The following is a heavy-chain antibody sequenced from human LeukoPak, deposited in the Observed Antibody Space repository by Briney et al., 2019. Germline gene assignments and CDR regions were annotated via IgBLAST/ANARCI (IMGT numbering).Heavy chain of an antibody. CDR1: GFTFTTRSA. D-gene: IGHD6-13*01. CDR3: AAPYSSTRFDY. V-gene: IGHV1-58*01. CDR2: IVVGSDNT. J-gene: IGHJ4*02. Sequence: VASVKVSCKASGFTFTTRSAVQWVRQARGQRRDWIGWIVVGSDNTNYAQKFQERVTITRDMSTSTAYMELSSLRSEDTAVYYCAAPYSSTRFDYWGQGTLVTVSS.